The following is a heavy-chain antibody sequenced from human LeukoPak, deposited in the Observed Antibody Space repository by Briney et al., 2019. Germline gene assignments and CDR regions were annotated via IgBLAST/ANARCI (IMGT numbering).Heavy chain of an antibody. D-gene: IGHD3-22*01. J-gene: IGHJ4*02. CDR1: GGSISSYY. CDR2: INHSGST. CDR3: ARHNHNYYDSSGYPY. Sequence: SETLSLTCTVSGGSISSYYWSWIRQPPGKGLEWIGEINHSGSTNYNPSLKSRVTISVDTSKNQFSLKLSSVTAADTAVYYCARHNHNYYDSSGYPYWGQGTLVTVSS. V-gene: IGHV4-34*01.